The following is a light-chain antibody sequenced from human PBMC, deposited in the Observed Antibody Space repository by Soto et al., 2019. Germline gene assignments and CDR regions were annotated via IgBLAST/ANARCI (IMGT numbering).Light chain of an antibody. J-gene: IGKJ1*01. CDR1: QTITRY. CDR3: QQTYNPPWT. Sequence: DIQVTQSPSSLSASVGDRVTITCRASQTITRYLNWYQQKPGKAPNLLIYGASSLQSGVPSRFAGSGSGTDFTLTISGLQPEYFATYYCQQTYNPPWTFGLGTKVEIK. V-gene: IGKV1-39*01. CDR2: GAS.